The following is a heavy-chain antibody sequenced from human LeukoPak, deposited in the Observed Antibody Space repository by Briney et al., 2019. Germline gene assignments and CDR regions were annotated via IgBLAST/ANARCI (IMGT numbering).Heavy chain of an antibody. J-gene: IGHJ4*02. CDR1: GGSISSSNW. CDR3: ARARRDGDDFWGGYSPYFDY. CDR2: IYHSGST. V-gene: IGHV4-4*02. Sequence: PSETLSLTCAVSGGSISSSNWWSWVRQPPGKGLEWIGEIYHSGSTNYNPSLKSRVTISVDKSKNQFSLKLSSVTAADTAVYYCARARRDGDDFWGGYSPYFDYWGQGTLVTVSS. D-gene: IGHD3-3*01.